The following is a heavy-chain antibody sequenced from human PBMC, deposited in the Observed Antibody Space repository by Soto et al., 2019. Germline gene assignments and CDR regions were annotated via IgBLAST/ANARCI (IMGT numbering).Heavy chain of an antibody. V-gene: IGHV4-31*03. Sequence: PSETLSLTCTVSGGSISTGTYNWTRIRQLPGKGLEWIGNVYYRGGAYYNPSLQSRVTISLDTSKTQFSMKLKSVNAADTAVYYCARGGTEHSSSHKYGFDVWGQGTTVTVSS. CDR2: VYYRGGA. D-gene: IGHD6-6*01. CDR3: ARGGTEHSSSHKYGFDV. CDR1: GGSISTGTYN. J-gene: IGHJ6*02.